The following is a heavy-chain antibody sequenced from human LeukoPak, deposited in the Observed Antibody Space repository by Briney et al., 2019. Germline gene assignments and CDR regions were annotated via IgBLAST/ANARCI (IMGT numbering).Heavy chain of an antibody. D-gene: IGHD5-18*01. V-gene: IGHV3-21*01. J-gene: IGHJ4*02. Sequence: PGGSLRLSCAASGFTFSGYSMNWVRQAPGKGLEWVSSISSSSSYIYYADSVKGRFTISRDNSKNTLPLQVSSLRTEDTAVYYCAKDRYSYAFEYSDSWGQGTLVTVSS. CDR2: ISSSSSYI. CDR1: GFTFSGYS. CDR3: AKDRYSYAFEYSDS.